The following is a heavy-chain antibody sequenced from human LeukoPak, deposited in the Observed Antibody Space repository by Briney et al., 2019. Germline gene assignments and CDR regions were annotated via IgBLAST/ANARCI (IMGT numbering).Heavy chain of an antibody. CDR3: ARHEYWFDP. D-gene: IGHD2/OR15-2a*01. CDR1: SGSISSSSYY. Sequence: SETLSLTCIVSSGSISSSSYYWGWIRQPPGKGLEWIGSIYYSGKTSCNPSLKSRVTISVDTSKNQFSLKLSSVTAADTAVYFCARHEYWFDPWGQGTLVTVSS. CDR2: IYYSGKT. J-gene: IGHJ5*02. V-gene: IGHV4-39*01.